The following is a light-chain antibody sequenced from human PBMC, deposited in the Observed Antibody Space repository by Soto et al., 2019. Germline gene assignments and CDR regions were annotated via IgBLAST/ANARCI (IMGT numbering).Light chain of an antibody. J-gene: IGLJ2*01. CDR3: TSYTSDSTVV. CDR2: DVS. CDR1: SSDVGSYNY. V-gene: IGLV2-14*01. Sequence: QSALTQPASVSGSPGQSITISCTGTSSDVGSYNYVSWYQQYPGKAPKLMVYDVSDRPSGVSNRFSGSKSGNTASLTISGLQAEDEADYYCTSYTSDSTVVFGGGTKLTVL.